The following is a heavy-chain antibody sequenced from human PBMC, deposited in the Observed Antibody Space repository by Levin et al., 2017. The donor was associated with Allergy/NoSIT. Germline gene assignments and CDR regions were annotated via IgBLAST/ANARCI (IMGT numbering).Heavy chain of an antibody. V-gene: IGHV5-51*01. J-gene: IGHJ6*02. CDR3: ARRRNYYYAMDV. CDR1: GYSFTSYW. Sequence: NAGGSLRLSCKGSGYSFTSYWIGWVRQMPGKGLELMGIIYPGDSDTRYSPSFQGQVTISADKSISTAYLQWSSLKASDTAMYYCARRRNYYYAMDVWGQGTTVTVSS. CDR2: IYPGDSDT.